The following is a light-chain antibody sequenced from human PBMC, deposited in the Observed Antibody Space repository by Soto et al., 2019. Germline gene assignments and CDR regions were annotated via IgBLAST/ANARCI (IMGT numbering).Light chain of an antibody. CDR2: TAS. CDR3: LQYNSYPRT. CDR1: QGIRND. V-gene: IGKV1-17*01. J-gene: IGKJ1*01. Sequence: DIQMTQSPSSLSAFVVDIVTITCRASQGIRNDLGGYQHKPCKDPKRLIYTASSLQRGAPSRFSGSGSVTEFTLTISSLQPEDFATHYCLQYNSYPRTFGQGTKVEIK.